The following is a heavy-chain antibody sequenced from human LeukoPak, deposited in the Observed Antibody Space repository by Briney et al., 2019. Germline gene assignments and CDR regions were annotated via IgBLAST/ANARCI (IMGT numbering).Heavy chain of an antibody. CDR1: GFTFSSYE. CDR3: AKDGRDYFVSGSHYRGVPALDY. Sequence: GGSLRLSCAASGFTFSSYEMHWVRQAPGKGLEWVSYISSSGSTIYYADSVKGRFTISRDNAKNSLYLQMNSLRAEDTAVYYCAKDGRDYFVSGSHYRGVPALDYWGQGTLVTVSS. CDR2: ISSSGSTI. J-gene: IGHJ4*02. V-gene: IGHV3-48*03. D-gene: IGHD3-10*01.